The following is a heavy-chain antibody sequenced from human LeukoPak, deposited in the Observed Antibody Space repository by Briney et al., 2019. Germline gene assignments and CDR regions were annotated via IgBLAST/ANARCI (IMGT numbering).Heavy chain of an antibody. CDR1: GYTFTGYY. CDR3: ARGYCSGGSCYSVENWFDP. J-gene: IGHJ5*02. CDR2: INPNSGGT. V-gene: IGHV1-2*06. Sequence: GASVKVSCKAAGYTFTGYYMFWVRQAPGQGLEWMGRINPNSGGTNYAQKFQGRVTMTRDTSISKAYMELSRLRSDDTAVYYCARGYCSGGSCYSVENWFDPWGQGTLVTVSS. D-gene: IGHD2-15*01.